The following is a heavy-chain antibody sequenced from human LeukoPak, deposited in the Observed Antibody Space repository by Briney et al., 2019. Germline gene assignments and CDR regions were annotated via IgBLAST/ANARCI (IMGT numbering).Heavy chain of an antibody. Sequence: ASVKVSCKASGGTFSSYAISWVRQAPGQGLEWMGIINPSGGSTSYAQKFQGRVTMTRDTSTSTVYMELSSLRSEDTAVYYCASNSDGYYVFYWGQGTLVTVSS. CDR3: ASNSDGYYVFY. V-gene: IGHV1-46*01. CDR2: INPSGGST. J-gene: IGHJ4*02. CDR1: GGTFSSYA. D-gene: IGHD3-22*01.